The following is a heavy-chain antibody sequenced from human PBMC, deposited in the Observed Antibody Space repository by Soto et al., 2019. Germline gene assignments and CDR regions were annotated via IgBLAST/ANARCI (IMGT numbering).Heavy chain of an antibody. Sequence: GGSLRLSCAASGFTFSSYGMHWVRQAPGKGLEWVAVISYDGSNKYYADSVKGRFTISRDNSKNTLYLQMNSLRAEDTAVYYCAKDRKSLQYSSSYTPDYWGQGTLVTVSS. CDR1: GFTFSSYG. CDR2: ISYDGSNK. CDR3: AKDRKSLQYSSSYTPDY. D-gene: IGHD6-13*01. J-gene: IGHJ4*02. V-gene: IGHV3-30*18.